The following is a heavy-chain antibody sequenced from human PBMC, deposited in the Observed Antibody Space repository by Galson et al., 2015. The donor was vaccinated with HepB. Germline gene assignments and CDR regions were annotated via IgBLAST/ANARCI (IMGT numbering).Heavy chain of an antibody. V-gene: IGHV3-30-3*01. CDR3: ARGPYYYYDSSGYYDY. D-gene: IGHD3-22*01. Sequence: SLRLSCAASGFTFSSYAMHWVRQAPGKRLEWVAVISYDGSNKYYADSVKGRFTISRDNSKNTLYLQMNSLRAEDTAVYYCARGPYYYYDSSGYYDYWGQGTLVTVSS. J-gene: IGHJ4*02. CDR1: GFTFSSYA. CDR2: ISYDGSNK.